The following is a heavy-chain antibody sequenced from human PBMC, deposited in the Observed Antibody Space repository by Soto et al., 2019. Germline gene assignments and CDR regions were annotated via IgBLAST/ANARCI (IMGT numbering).Heavy chain of an antibody. CDR2: IDPPDSDD. Sequence: GEALNISCKTSGYVFTKYWIAWVRQMPGKGLEWIGIIDPPDSDDRYSPSFQGQVTISVDKSKGSAYLRCDHLKTSDTATYFCARQALDPSGHYYHYNWFDPWGQGTQVTVSS. CDR1: GYVFTKYW. J-gene: IGHJ5*02. CDR3: ARQALDPSGHYYHYNWFDP. D-gene: IGHD3-22*01. V-gene: IGHV5-51*01.